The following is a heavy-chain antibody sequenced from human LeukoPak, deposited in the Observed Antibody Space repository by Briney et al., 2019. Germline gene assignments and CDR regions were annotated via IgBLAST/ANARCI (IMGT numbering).Heavy chain of an antibody. D-gene: IGHD3-9*01. CDR1: GFTFSKYW. Sequence: PGGSLRLSCAASGFTFSKYWMSWVRQAPGKGLGWVANIKEDGSEKYYVDAVKGRFTISRDNAKNSLSLQMNSLRAEDTAVYYCSNHGSQNFESWGQGALATVSS. J-gene: IGHJ4*02. CDR2: IKEDGSEK. V-gene: IGHV3-7*01. CDR3: SNHGSQNFES.